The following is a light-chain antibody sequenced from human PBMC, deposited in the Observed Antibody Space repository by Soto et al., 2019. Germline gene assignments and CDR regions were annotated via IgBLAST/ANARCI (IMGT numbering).Light chain of an antibody. V-gene: IGKV1-5*03. CDR3: QQYDSYPLT. J-gene: IGKJ4*01. CDR2: KAS. CDR1: QSISSW. Sequence: DIQMTQSPSTLSASVGDRVTITCRASQSISSWLAWYQQKPGKAPKLLTYKASILESGVPSRFSGSGSGTEFTLTISSLQPDDFATYYCQQYDSYPLTFGGGTKVEIK.